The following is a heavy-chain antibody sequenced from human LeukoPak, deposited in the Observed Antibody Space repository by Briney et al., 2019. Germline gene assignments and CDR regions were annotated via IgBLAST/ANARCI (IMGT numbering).Heavy chain of an antibody. CDR3: ARAAGSSSTEYYFDY. V-gene: IGHV3-20*04. J-gene: IGHJ4*02. Sequence: GGSLRLSCAASGFTFDDYGMSWVRQAPGKGLEWVSGINWNGGSTGYADSVKGRFTISRDNAKNSLYLQVNSLRAEDTALYYCARAAGSSSTEYYFDYLGQGTLVTVSS. CDR2: INWNGGST. CDR1: GFTFDDYG. D-gene: IGHD6-6*01.